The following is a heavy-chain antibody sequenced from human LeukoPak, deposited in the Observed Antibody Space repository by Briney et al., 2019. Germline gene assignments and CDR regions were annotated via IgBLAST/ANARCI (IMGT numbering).Heavy chain of an antibody. CDR2: ILTAGKT. D-gene: IGHD6-13*01. CDR3: ARGPLIAAAGTW. J-gene: IGHJ4*02. Sequence: GGSLRLSCAASGFTVSSNFMSWVRQAPGKGLEWVSVILTAGKTYYADSVKGRFTISRDDSKNMVYLQMNSLRTEDTAVYFCARGPLIAAAGTWWGQGTLVTVSS. V-gene: IGHV3-53*01. CDR1: GFTVSSNF.